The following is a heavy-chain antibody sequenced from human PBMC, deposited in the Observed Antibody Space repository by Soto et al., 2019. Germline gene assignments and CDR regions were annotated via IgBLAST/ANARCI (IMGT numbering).Heavy chain of an antibody. D-gene: IGHD5-18*01. CDR2: IWYDGSNK. V-gene: IGHV3-33*01. Sequence: QVQLVESGGGVVQPGRSRRLSCAASGFTFSSYAVHWVRQAPGQGLEWVAVIWYDGSNKHYADSVKGRFTISRDKSKHPMYLQMNSLRAEDPAMYCCARDSLNGVSYGYVSWYFDLWGRGTLVTVSS. J-gene: IGHJ2*01. CDR1: GFTFSSYA. CDR3: ARDSLNGVSYGYVSWYFDL.